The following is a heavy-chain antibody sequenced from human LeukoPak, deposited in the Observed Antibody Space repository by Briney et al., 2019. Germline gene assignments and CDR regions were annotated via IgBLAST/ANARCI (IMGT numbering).Heavy chain of an antibody. J-gene: IGHJ4*02. D-gene: IGHD1-26*01. Sequence: PGWSLRLCCAASGFSFSSSWMCCVRQAPGKRLEWVGRVIRKADGGTTEYAAPVKGRFIVSRDNSKSTLYLQMNSLKTEDTAVYYCTTERRSSVSSSRFDYWGQKALVTVSS. CDR3: TTERRSSVSSSRFDY. V-gene: IGHV3-15*01. CDR1: GFSFSSSW. CDR2: VIRKADGGTT.